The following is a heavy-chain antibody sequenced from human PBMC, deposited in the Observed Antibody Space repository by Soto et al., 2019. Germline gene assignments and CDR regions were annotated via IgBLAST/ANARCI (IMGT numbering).Heavy chain of an antibody. V-gene: IGHV1-69*04. Sequence: QVQLVHSGAEVKKPGSSVKVSCKASGGTFSSYTISWVRQAPGQGLEWMGRIIPILGIANYAQKFQGRVTITADKSTSTAYMELSSLRSEDTAVYYCARDGSGSDYSFDYWGQGTLVTVSS. J-gene: IGHJ4*02. CDR3: ARDGSGSDYSFDY. CDR1: GGTFSSYT. D-gene: IGHD3-10*01. CDR2: IIPILGIA.